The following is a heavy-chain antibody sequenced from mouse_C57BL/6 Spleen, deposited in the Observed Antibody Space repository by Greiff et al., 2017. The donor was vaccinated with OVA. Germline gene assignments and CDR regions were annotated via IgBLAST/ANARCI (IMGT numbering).Heavy chain of an antibody. J-gene: IGHJ1*03. Sequence: EVQLQESGPGLVKPSQSLSLTCSVTGYSITSGYYWNWIRQFPGNKLEWMGYISYDGSNNYNPSLKNRISITRDTSKNQFFLKLNSVTTEDTATYYCPREDYYSNYDWYFDVWGTGTTVTVSS. CDR3: PREDYYSNYDWYFDV. CDR2: ISYDGSN. V-gene: IGHV3-6*01. D-gene: IGHD2-5*01. CDR1: GYSITSGYY.